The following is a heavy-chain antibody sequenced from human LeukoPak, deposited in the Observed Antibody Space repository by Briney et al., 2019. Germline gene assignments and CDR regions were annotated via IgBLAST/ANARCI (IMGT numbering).Heavy chain of an antibody. CDR3: ARDHSSSWYAGYYYYYGMDV. CDR2: IYYSGST. CDR1: GGSISSYS. V-gene: IGHV4-59*01. D-gene: IGHD6-13*01. Sequence: SETLSLTSTVPGGSISSYSWSWIRQPPGKGLEWIWHIYYSGSTNYNHYLKSRVNISVDTSKNQFSLNLKSVTAADTAVYYCARDHSSSWYAGYYYYYGMDVWGQGTTVTVSS. J-gene: IGHJ6*02.